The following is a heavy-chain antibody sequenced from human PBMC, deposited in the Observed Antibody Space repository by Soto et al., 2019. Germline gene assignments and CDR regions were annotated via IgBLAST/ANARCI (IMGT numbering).Heavy chain of an antibody. D-gene: IGHD2-8*01. Sequence: ASVKVSFKASGYSFTDYHIHWVRQAPGQGLEWLGRINPKSGGTSTAQKFQGWVTMTTDTSISTASLELTRLTSDDTAIYYCARGDSTDCSNGVCSFFYNHDMDVWGQGTTVTVS. V-gene: IGHV1-2*04. CDR3: ARGDSTDCSNGVCSFFYNHDMDV. J-gene: IGHJ6*02. CDR2: INPKSGGT. CDR1: GYSFTDYH.